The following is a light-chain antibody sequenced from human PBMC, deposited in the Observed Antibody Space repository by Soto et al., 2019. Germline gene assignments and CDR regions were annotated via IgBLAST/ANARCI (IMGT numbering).Light chain of an antibody. J-gene: IGKJ3*01. CDR3: QQRTNWPRSFT. CDR2: DTS. CDR1: QSVSSY. Sequence: EIVLTQSPATLSLSPGERATLSCRASQSVSSYLAWYQQKPGQAPRLLIYDTSKRATGIPARFSGSGSGADFTLTISSLEPEDFAVYYCQQRTNWPRSFTFGPGTKVDIK. V-gene: IGKV3-11*01.